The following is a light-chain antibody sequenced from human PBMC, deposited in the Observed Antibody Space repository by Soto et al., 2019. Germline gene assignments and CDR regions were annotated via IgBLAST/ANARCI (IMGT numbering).Light chain of an antibody. Sequence: IVLTQSPGTLSLSPGERATLSCTASQTTHTIYLAWYQQRPGQAPRLLIYGAFSRATGIPDRFSGRGSGTDFALTISRLEPEDFAVYYCQQYDGSSYTFGQGTKVEIK. CDR2: GAF. CDR3: QQYDGSSYT. V-gene: IGKV3-20*01. CDR1: QTTHTIY. J-gene: IGKJ2*01.